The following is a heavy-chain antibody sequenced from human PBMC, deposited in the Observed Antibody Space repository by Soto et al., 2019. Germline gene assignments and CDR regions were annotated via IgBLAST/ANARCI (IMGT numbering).Heavy chain of an antibody. Sequence: QLQLQESGPGLVKPSETLSLTCTVSGGSISSSSYYWGWIRQPPGKGLEWIGSIYYSGSTYYNPSLKSRVTISVDTSKNQFSLKLSSVTAADTVVYYCARFHYSSSWYFWGQGTLVTVSS. CDR2: IYYSGST. D-gene: IGHD6-13*01. CDR1: GGSISSSSYY. J-gene: IGHJ4*02. V-gene: IGHV4-39*01. CDR3: ARFHYSSSWYF.